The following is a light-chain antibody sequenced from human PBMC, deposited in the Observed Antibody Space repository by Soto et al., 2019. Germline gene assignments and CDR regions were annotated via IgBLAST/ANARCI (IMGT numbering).Light chain of an antibody. Sequence: EIVFTQSPVTLYLSPGERATLSCRASQSVSSSYLAWYQQKPGQAPRLLIYGASSRATGIPDRFIGSGSGTEFTLTISSLQSEDFAVYYCQQYGSSPNTFGQGTKV. J-gene: IGKJ1*01. CDR1: QSVSSSY. V-gene: IGKV3-20*01. CDR2: GAS. CDR3: QQYGSSPNT.